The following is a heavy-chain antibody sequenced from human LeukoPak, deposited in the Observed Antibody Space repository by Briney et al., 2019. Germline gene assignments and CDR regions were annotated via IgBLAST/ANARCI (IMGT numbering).Heavy chain of an antibody. V-gene: IGHV4-38-2*02. CDR3: ARGRITMAF. CDR2: IYHSGST. J-gene: IGHJ4*02. Sequence: SETLSLTCTVSGYSISSGYYWGWIRQPPGKGLEWIGSIYHSGSTYYNPSLKSRVTISVDTSKNQFSLKLNSVTAADTAVYYCARGRITMAFWGQGTLVTVSS. D-gene: IGHD3-10*01. CDR1: GYSISSGYY.